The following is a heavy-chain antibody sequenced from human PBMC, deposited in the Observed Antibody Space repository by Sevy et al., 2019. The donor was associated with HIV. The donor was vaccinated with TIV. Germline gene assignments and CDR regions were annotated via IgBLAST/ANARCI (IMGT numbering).Heavy chain of an antibody. CDR2: LNPSRGGT. CDR1: GYTFIGYY. J-gene: IGHJ5*02. V-gene: IGHV1-2*06. CDR3: AGQTSGWYDWFDP. D-gene: IGHD6-19*01. Sequence: ASVKVSCKASGYTFIGYYIHWLRQAPGQGLESIGRLNPSRGGTKYTQKFQGRVTVTTDMSVSTAYMELIGLRSDDTAMYYCAGQTSGWYDWFDPWGQGTLVTVSS.